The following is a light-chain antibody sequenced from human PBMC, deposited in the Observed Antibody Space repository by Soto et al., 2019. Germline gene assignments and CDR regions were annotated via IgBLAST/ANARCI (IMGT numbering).Light chain of an antibody. J-gene: IGLJ2*01. V-gene: IGLV3-21*01. CDR2: YDS. Sequence: SYELTQPPSVSVAPGKTASVACGGSNIGSKSVHWYQKKSGQAPVLVMYYDSDRPSGIPERFSGSNSGNTATLTISRVEAGDEADYYCQVWDISSGHVGVGGGTKLTVL. CDR1: NIGSKS. CDR3: QVWDISSGHVG.